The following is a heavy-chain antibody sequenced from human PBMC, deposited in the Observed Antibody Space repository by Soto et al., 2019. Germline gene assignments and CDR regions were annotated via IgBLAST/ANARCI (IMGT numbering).Heavy chain of an antibody. Sequence: PSQTLSLTCAIPGDSVSSNSAAWNWIRQSPSRGLEWLGRTYYRSKWYNDYAVSVKSRITINPDTSKNQFSLQLNSVTPEDTAVYYCARDLLHIVATNYYYYGMDVWGQGTTVTVSS. D-gene: IGHD5-12*01. J-gene: IGHJ6*02. CDR3: ARDLLHIVATNYYYYGMDV. CDR2: TYYRSKWYN. V-gene: IGHV6-1*01. CDR1: GDSVSSNSAA.